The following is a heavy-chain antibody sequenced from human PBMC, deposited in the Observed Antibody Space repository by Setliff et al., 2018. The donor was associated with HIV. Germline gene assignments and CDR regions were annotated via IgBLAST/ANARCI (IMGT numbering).Heavy chain of an antibody. V-gene: IGHV4-31*03. CDR2: IYYTGNT. Sequence: SETLSLTCTVSGGSISSGGYYWNWIRQHPGKGLEWIGYIYYTGNTYYNPSLKSRVTISADTSRNLFSLTLRSVTAADTTVYYCARDKGGTGGPKYFFDYWGQGTLVTVSS. CDR1: GGSISSGGYY. CDR3: ARDKGGTGGPKYFFDY. J-gene: IGHJ4*02. D-gene: IGHD1-1*01.